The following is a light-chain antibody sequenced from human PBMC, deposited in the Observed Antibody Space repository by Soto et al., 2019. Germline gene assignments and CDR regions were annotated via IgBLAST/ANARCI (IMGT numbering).Light chain of an antibody. V-gene: IGKV1-9*01. CDR3: QQLNSYPLT. CDR2: AAS. CDR1: QAISSS. Sequence: DIQLTQSPSFLSASVGDRVTITCRASQAISSSLAWYQQKPGKAPKLLIYAASTLQTGVPSRFSGSGFRTEFTLTISSLQPEDFAAYYCQQLNSYPLTFGGGTKVDIK. J-gene: IGKJ4*01.